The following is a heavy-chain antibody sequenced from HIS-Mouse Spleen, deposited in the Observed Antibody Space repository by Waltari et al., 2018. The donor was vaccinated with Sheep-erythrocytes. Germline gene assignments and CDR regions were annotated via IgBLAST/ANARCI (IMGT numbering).Heavy chain of an antibody. D-gene: IGHD1-26*01. J-gene: IGHJ4*02. CDR3: ARVASGATFDY. Sequence: EVQLVESGGGLVKPGGSLRLSCAASGFTFSRHTKTWVRQAPGKGLEWVSSISSSSSYIYYEDSVKGRFTISRDNAKNSLYLQMNSLRAEDTAVYYCARVASGATFDYWGQGTLVTVSS. V-gene: IGHV3-21*01. CDR2: ISSSSSYI. CDR1: GFTFSRHT.